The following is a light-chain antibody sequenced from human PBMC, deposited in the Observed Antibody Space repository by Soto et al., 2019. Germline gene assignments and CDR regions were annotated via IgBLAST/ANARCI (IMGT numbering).Light chain of an antibody. CDR2: EAS. CDR3: HKRQRWPRK. V-gene: IGKV3-11*01. J-gene: IGKJ1*01. Sequence: EIVLTHSPATLSFSPLEIAILSFSSSQSVITYLAAYQQRPGQAPRLLIYEASNRAAGIPGRFSFSGSGTDFTLTITSLEPEDFAFYYCHKRQRWPRKFGQGTKVDIK. CDR1: QSVITY.